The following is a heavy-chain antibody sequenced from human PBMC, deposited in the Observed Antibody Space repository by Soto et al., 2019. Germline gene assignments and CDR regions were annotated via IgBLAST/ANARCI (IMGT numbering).Heavy chain of an antibody. J-gene: IGHJ4*02. CDR2: IYYSGST. CDR3: ARLLLRPTEDTAMLTLPDY. CDR1: GGSISSSSYY. Sequence: SETLSLTCTVSGGSISSSSYYWGWIRQPPGKGLEWIGSIYYSGSTYYNPSLKSRVTISVDTSKNQFSLKLSSVTAADTAVYYCARLLLRPTEDTAMLTLPDYWGQGSPVIVSS. V-gene: IGHV4-39*01. D-gene: IGHD5-18*01.